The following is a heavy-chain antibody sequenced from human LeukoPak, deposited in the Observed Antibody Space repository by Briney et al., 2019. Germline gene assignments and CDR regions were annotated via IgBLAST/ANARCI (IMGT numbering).Heavy chain of an antibody. CDR3: ARRAGDYSHPYDY. D-gene: IGHD3-22*01. V-gene: IGHV4-4*07. CDR1: GNSFGDYY. CDR2: IYTSGST. Sequence: SETLSLTCTVSGNSFGDYYWSWIRQPAGKGLEWIGRIYTSGSTTYNPSLKSRVTMSVDTSKSQFSLDLMSVTAADTAVYYCARRAGDYSHPYDYWGQGILVTVSS. J-gene: IGHJ4*02.